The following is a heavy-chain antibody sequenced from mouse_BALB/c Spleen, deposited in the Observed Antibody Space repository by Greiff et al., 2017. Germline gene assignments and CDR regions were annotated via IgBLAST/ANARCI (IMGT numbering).Heavy chain of an antibody. Sequence: QVQLQQSGAELVRPGASVKLSCKTSGYTFTSYWIYWVQQRSGQGLEWIARIYPGTGSTYYNEKFKGKATLTTDKSSSTAYLQLSSLKSEDSAVYFCARSTVYFDYWGQGTTLTVSS. CDR2: IYPGTGST. CDR3: ARSTVYFDY. V-gene: IGHV1S132*01. CDR1: GYTFTSYW. J-gene: IGHJ2*01. D-gene: IGHD1-1*01.